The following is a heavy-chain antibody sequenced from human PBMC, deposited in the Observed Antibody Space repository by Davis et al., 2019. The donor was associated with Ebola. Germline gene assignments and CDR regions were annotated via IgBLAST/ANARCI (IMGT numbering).Heavy chain of an antibody. CDR2: INPNSGGT. D-gene: IGHD2-8*02. V-gene: IGHV1-2*04. CDR1: GYTFTGYY. J-gene: IGHJ6*02. Sequence: ASVKVSCKASGYTFTGYYMHWVRQAPGQGLEWMGWINPNSGGTNYAQKFQGWVTMTRDTSISTAYMELSRLRSDDTVVYYCARDRPTGGTDYYYYGMDVWGQGTTVTVSS. CDR3: ARDRPTGGTDYYYYGMDV.